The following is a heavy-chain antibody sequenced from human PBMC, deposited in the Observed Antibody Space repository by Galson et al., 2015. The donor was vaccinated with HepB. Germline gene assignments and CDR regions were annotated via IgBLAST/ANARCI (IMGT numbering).Heavy chain of an antibody. CDR2: IRYDASNQ. CDR3: AKEGHNSGWYDYFHFDY. V-gene: IGHV3-30*02. J-gene: IGHJ4*02. Sequence: SLRLSCAASGFAFNIYGMHWVRQAPGKGLEWVAFIRYDASNQYYADSVKGRFTISRDNSKNTLYLQMNSLRAEDTAVYYCAKEGHNSGWYDYFHFDYWGQGTLVTVSS. D-gene: IGHD6-19*01. CDR1: GFAFNIYG.